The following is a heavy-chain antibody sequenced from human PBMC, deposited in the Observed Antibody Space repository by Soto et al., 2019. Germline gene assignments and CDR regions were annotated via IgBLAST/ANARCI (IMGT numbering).Heavy chain of an antibody. D-gene: IGHD3-10*01. J-gene: IGHJ6*03. CDR2: TYYRSKWYI. V-gene: IGHV6-1*01. Sequence: SQTLSLTCVISGDSVSGNSAAWNWIRQSPSRGLEWLGRTYYRSKWYIEYAPSVTGRMTINPDTSKNQFSLQLNSVTPEDTAVYYCATGMLIRGHHYCMDVWGQGTSVTVSS. CDR3: ATGMLIRGHHYCMDV. CDR1: GDSVSGNSAA.